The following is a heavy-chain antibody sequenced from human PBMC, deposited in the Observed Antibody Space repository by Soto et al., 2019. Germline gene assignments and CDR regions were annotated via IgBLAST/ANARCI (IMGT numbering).Heavy chain of an antibody. Sequence: GGSLRLSCAASGFTFSSYGMHWVRQAPGKGLERVAVIWYDGSNKYYADSVKGRFTISRDNSKNTLYLQMNSLRAEDTAVYYCARDRRYWHGMDVWGQGTTVTVSS. V-gene: IGHV3-33*01. CDR1: GFTFSSYG. CDR2: IWYDGSNK. D-gene: IGHD1-20*01. J-gene: IGHJ6*02. CDR3: ARDRRYWHGMDV.